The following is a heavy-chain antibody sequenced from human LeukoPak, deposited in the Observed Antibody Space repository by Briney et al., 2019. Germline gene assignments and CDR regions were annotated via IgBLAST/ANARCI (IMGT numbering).Heavy chain of an antibody. V-gene: IGHV4-38-2*02. CDR2: IYHSGST. D-gene: IGHD3-10*01. CDR1: GYSISSGYY. Sequence: SETLSLTCTVSGYSISSGYYWGWIRQPPGKGLEWIGSIYHSGSTYYNPSLKSRVTISVDTSKNQFSLKLSSVTAAGTAVYYCARTHAYGSGSYYKRVYYYYMDVWGKGTTVTVSS. J-gene: IGHJ6*03. CDR3: ARTHAYGSGSYYKRVYYYYMDV.